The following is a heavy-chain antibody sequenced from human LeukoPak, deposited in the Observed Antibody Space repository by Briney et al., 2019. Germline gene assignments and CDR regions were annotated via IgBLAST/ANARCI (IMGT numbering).Heavy chain of an antibody. D-gene: IGHD1-26*01. Sequence: PSETLSLTCTVSGGSISSYYWSWIRQPPGKGLEWIGYIYYSGSTNYNPSLKSRVTISVDTSKNQFSLKLSSVTAADTAVYYCARVGVAGYFQHWGQGTLVTVSS. CDR2: IYYSGST. J-gene: IGHJ1*01. CDR3: ARVGVAGYFQH. CDR1: GGSISSYY. V-gene: IGHV4-59*01.